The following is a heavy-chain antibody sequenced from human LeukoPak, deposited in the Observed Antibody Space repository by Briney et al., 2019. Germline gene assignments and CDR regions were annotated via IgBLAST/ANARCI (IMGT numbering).Heavy chain of an antibody. Sequence: GGSLRLSCAASEFIFSSYAMSWVRQAPGKGLEWVSYGGSGGSTYYADSVKGRFTVSRDNSKSTLYLQMNSLRAEDTAVYYCARVSSGSYFGYYYYYMDVWGKGTTVTVSS. J-gene: IGHJ6*03. CDR3: ARVSSGSYFGYYYYYMDV. V-gene: IGHV3-23*01. CDR1: EFIFSSYA. CDR2: GGSGGST. D-gene: IGHD1-26*01.